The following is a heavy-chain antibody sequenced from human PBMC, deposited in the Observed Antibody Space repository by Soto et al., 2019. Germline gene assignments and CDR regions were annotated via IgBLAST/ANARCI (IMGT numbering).Heavy chain of an antibody. CDR1: GGSISSSSYY. V-gene: IGHV4-39*01. CDR3: ATPRAVYSNWFDP. Sequence: QLQLQESGPGLVKPSETLSLTCTAPGGSISSSSYYWGWIRQPPGKGLEWIGSIYYSGSTYYNPSFTSRVPLSVDTSKHLFSLELGSVTAADPAVYCCATPRAVYSNWFDPWGQGTLVTVSS. J-gene: IGHJ5*02. CDR2: IYYSGST. D-gene: IGHD4-4*01.